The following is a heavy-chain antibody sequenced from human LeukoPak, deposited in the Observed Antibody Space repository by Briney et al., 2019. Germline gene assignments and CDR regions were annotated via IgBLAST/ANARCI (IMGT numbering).Heavy chain of an antibody. Sequence: PGGSLRLSCAASGFTFNTYGMNWFRQAPGRGLEWISYINSVGGTTFYADSVKGRFTISRDNAKSSLYLQMNSLRAEDTAMYYCARADQPYDFWNGNYGVDYWGQGTLVTVSS. J-gene: IGHJ4*02. CDR1: GFTFNTYG. CDR2: INSVGGTT. V-gene: IGHV3-48*04. CDR3: ARADQPYDFWNGNYGVDY. D-gene: IGHD3-3*01.